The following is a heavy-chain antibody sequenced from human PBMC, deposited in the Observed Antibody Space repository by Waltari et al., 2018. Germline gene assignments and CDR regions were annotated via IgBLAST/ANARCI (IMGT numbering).Heavy chain of an antibody. CDR2: MWFDGTSK. CDR1: GFTFSSYA. J-gene: IGHJ4*02. Sequence: QVQLVESGGGVVQPGRSLRLSCAASGFTFSSYAMHWVRQAPGKGLEAVSLMWFDGTSKYDADSVKGRFTASRDNSKNTLYLQMDSLRAEDTAVYYCGRDFFGSVDYWGQGTLVTVSS. V-gene: IGHV3-33*01. D-gene: IGHD3-3*01. CDR3: GRDFFGSVDY.